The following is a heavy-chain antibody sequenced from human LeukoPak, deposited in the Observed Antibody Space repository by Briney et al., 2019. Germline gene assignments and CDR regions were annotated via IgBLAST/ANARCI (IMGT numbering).Heavy chain of an antibody. D-gene: IGHD2-15*01. V-gene: IGHV3-30-3*01. J-gene: IGHJ6*02. Sequence: GGSLRLSCATSGLTFRTTWMHWVRQAPGKGLEWVAVISYDGSNKYYADSVKGRFTISRGNSKNTLYLQMNSLRAEDTAVYYCARDHYCSGGSCYSLISYYYYGMDVWGQGTTVTVSS. CDR1: GLTFRTTW. CDR2: ISYDGSNK. CDR3: ARDHYCSGGSCYSLISYYYYGMDV.